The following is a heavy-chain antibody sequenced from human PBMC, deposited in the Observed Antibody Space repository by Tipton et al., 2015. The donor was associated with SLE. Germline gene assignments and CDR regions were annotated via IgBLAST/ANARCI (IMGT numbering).Heavy chain of an antibody. J-gene: IGHJ6*02. Sequence: TLSLTCSVSGGSISSSSHYWAWIRQPPRKGLEWIGSIYYDGRAYYSPSLRSRLTMSFDASKNQFSLGLSSMTAADTAVYYCARQGEAFSYRGGLDVRGQGTTVTVSS. CDR2: IYYDGRA. D-gene: IGHD3-16*01. CDR3: ARQGEAFSYRGGLDV. CDR1: GGSISSSSHY. V-gene: IGHV4-39*07.